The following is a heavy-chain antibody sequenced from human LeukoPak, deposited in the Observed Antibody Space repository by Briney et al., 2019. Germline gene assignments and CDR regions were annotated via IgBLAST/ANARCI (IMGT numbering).Heavy chain of an antibody. CDR2: ISSSGSTI. J-gene: IGHJ3*02. D-gene: IGHD3-3*01. CDR1: GFTFSDYY. V-gene: IGHV3-11*04. Sequence: GGSLRLSCAASGFTFSDYYMSWIRQAPGKGLEWVSYISSSGSTIYYADSVKGRFTISRDNAKNSLYLQMNSLRAEDTAVYYCARDVRFFGVVYAFDIWGQGTMVTVSS. CDR3: ARDVRFFGVVYAFDI.